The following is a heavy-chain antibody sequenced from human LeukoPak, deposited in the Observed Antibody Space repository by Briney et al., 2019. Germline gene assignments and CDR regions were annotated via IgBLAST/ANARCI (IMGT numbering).Heavy chain of an antibody. CDR1: GFTFSSYS. CDR2: ISSSSSTI. Sequence: GGSLRLSCAASGFTFSSYSMNWVRQAPGKGLEWVSYISSSSSTIHYADSVKGRFTISRDNSKNTLYLQMDSLRAEDTAVYYCARDYDFWSGYYSPTRGYFGYWGQGTLVTVSS. D-gene: IGHD3-3*01. V-gene: IGHV3-48*01. J-gene: IGHJ4*02. CDR3: ARDYDFWSGYYSPTRGYFGY.